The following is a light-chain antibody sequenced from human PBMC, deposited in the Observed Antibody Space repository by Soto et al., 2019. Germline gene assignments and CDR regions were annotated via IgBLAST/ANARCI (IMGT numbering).Light chain of an antibody. CDR3: QQSYSTPRK. CDR1: QSISNF. Sequence: DIQMTQSPSSLSASVGDRVTITCRASQSISNFLNWYQQKPGKAPKLLIYAASSFQSGVPSRFSGSGSGTDFTLTISSLQPEDFATYYCQQSYSTPRKFGQGTKVDIK. V-gene: IGKV1-39*01. CDR2: AAS. J-gene: IGKJ1*01.